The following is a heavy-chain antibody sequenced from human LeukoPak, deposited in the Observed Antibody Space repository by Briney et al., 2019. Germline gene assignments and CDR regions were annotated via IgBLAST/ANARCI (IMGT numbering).Heavy chain of an antibody. J-gene: IGHJ6*02. CDR3: VRDRDILTRFEYGMDV. CDR2: INPNSGGT. D-gene: IGHD3-9*01. Sequence: ASVKVSCKASGYTFTGYYMHWVRQAPGQGLEWMGWINPNSGGTNYAQKFQGRVTMTRDTSISTAYMELSRLRSDDRGVYYCVRDRDILTRFEYGMDVWGQGTTVTVSS. V-gene: IGHV1-2*02. CDR1: GYTFTGYY.